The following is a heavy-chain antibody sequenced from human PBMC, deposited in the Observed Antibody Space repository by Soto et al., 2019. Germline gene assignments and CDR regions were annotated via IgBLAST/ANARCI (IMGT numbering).Heavy chain of an antibody. Sequence: PGGSLRLSCTASGFTFGDYAMSWFRQAPGKGLEWVGFIRSKAYGGTTEYAASVKGRFTISRDDSKSIAYLQMNSLKTEDTAVYYCTRQFIVVVPAAQNQHGGQGTLVTVS. CDR1: GFTFGDYA. V-gene: IGHV3-49*03. D-gene: IGHD2-2*01. J-gene: IGHJ1*01. CDR2: IRSKAYGGTT. CDR3: TRQFIVVVPAAQNQH.